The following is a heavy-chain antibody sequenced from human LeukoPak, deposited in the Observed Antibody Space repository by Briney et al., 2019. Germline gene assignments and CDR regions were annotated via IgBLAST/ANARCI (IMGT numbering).Heavy chain of an antibody. D-gene: IGHD2-2*01. V-gene: IGHV3-23*01. J-gene: IGHJ5*02. CDR1: GFSFSSYA. CDR3: AKASVGHWVDP. Sequence: GGSLRLSCAASGFSFSSYAMSWVRQAPGKGLEWVSDISGSGDNTYYADSVRGRFTISRDNSKNTLSLQMNTLRAEDTAVYYCAKASVGHWVDPWSQETLVTVSS. CDR2: ISGSGDNT.